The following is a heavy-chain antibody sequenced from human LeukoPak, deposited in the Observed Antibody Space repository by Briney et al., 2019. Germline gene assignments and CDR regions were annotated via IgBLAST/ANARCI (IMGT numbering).Heavy chain of an antibody. CDR1: GASISSGNYY. CDR2: IYYSGST. D-gene: IGHD5-18*01. V-gene: IGHV4-39*07. CDR3: ARERSYGPDNYYYMDV. Sequence: PSETLSLTCTVSGASISSGNYYWSWIRQPAGKGLEWIGSIYYSGSTYYNPSLKSRVTISVDTSKNQFSLKLSSVTAADTAVYYCARERSYGPDNYYYMDVWGKGTTVTVSS. J-gene: IGHJ6*03.